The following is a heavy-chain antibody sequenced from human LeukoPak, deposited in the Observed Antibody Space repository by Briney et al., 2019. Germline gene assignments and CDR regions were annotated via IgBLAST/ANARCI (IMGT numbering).Heavy chain of an antibody. CDR2: IYYSGST. V-gene: IGHV4-39*07. Sequence: PSETLSLTCTVSGGSISSSSYYWGWIRQPPGKGLEWIGSIYYSGSTYYNPSLKSRVTISIDTSKSQLSLNLTSVTAADTAVYYCARRYCGGGSCRDALDIWGQGAMVTVSS. CDR3: ARRYCGGGSCRDALDI. J-gene: IGHJ3*02. D-gene: IGHD2-15*01. CDR1: GGSISSSSYY.